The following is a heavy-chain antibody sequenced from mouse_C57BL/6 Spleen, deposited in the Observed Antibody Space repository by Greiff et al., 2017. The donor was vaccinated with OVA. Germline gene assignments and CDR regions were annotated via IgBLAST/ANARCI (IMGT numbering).Heavy chain of an antibody. V-gene: IGHV1-64*01. CDR3: ARVSYYSNYHYAMDY. CDR1: GYTFTSYW. J-gene: IGHJ4*01. CDR2: IHPNSGST. Sequence: VKLQQPGAELVKPGASVKLSCKASGYTFTSYWMHWVKQRPGQGLEWIGMIHPNSGSTNYNEKFKSKATLTVDKSSSTAYMQLGSLTSEDSAVYYCARVSYYSNYHYAMDYWGQGTSVTVSS. D-gene: IGHD2-5*01.